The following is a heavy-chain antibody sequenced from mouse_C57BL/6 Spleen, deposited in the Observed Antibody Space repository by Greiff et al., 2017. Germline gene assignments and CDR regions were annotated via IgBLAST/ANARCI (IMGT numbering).Heavy chain of an antibody. V-gene: IGHV2-2*01. D-gene: IGHD1-1*01. CDR1: GFSLTSSG. Sequence: VKLMESGPGLVQPSQSLSITCTVSGFSLTSSGVHWVRQSPGKGLEWLGVIWSGGSTDDNAAFISRLSISKEKSKSQVFFKMNSLQADDTAIYYCARKDYGVGFAYWGQGTLVTVSA. CDR2: IWSGGST. J-gene: IGHJ3*01. CDR3: ARKDYGVGFAY.